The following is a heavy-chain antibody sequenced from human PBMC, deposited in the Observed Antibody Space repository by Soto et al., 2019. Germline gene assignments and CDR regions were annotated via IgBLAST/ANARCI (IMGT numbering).Heavy chain of an antibody. Sequence: SGPTLVNPTQTLRLTCTFSGFSLTSSGVGVGWIRQPPGKALEWLGIIYWDEDKRYSPSLKSRLTITKDTSKNQVVLKMTYMDPVDTATYYCGHSGGYRIIDYWGQGILVTVS. V-gene: IGHV2-5*02. CDR1: GFSLTSSGVG. D-gene: IGHD2-15*01. J-gene: IGHJ4*01. CDR3: GHSGGYRIIDY. CDR2: IYWDEDK.